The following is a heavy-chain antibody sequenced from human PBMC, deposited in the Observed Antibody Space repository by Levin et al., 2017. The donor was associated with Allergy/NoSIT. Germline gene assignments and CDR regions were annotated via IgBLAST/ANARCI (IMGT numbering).Heavy chain of an antibody. CDR3: ARVVVVAATPLSPDF. D-gene: IGHD2-15*01. CDR1: GYTFTSYG. V-gene: IGHV1-18*01. CDR2: ISAYNGNT. J-gene: IGHJ4*02. Sequence: GESLKISCKASGYTFTSYGISWVRQAPGQGLEWMGWISAYNGNTNYAQKLQGRVTMTTDTSTSTAYMELRSLRSDDTAVYYCARVVVVAATPLSPDFWGQGTLVTVSS.